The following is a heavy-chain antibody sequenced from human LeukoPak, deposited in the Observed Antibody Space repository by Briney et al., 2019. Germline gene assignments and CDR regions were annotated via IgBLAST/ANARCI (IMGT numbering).Heavy chain of an antibody. J-gene: IGHJ6*03. CDR3: ARDRVPPASGVFTYYMDV. Sequence: GGSLRLSCAASGFTFSSNAIHWVRQAPGKGLEWVAVISYDGSKKFYADSVKGRFTISRDNSKNTLYLQMNSLRAEDTVVYSCARDRVPPASGVFTYYMDVWGKEPRSSSP. CDR2: ISYDGSKK. CDR1: GFTFSSNA. V-gene: IGHV3-30*01. D-gene: IGHD3-10*01.